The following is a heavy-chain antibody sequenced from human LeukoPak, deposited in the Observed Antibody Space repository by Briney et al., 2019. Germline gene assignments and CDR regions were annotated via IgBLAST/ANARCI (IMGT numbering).Heavy chain of an antibody. J-gene: IGHJ3*02. Sequence: ASVKVSCKASGYTFTSYDINWVRQATGQGLEWMGWMNPNSGNTNYAQKLQGRVTMTTDTSTSTAYMELRSLRSDDTAVYYCARRYNYDFWSGYFTGTSDAFDIWGQGTMVTVSS. CDR2: MNPNSGNT. CDR1: GYTFTSYD. CDR3: ARRYNYDFWSGYFTGTSDAFDI. V-gene: IGHV1-18*01. D-gene: IGHD3-3*01.